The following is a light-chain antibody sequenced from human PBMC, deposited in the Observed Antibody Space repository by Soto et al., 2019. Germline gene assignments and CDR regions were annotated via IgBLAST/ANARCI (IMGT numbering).Light chain of an antibody. J-gene: IGKJ1*01. CDR1: QSIIRW. V-gene: IGKV1-5*01. Sequence: DIPMTQSPSTLSASVGDRVTITCRARQSIIRWLAWYQQKPGKAPKLLIYDASTLETGVPSRFSGSGSGTEFTLTISSLQPDDIAIYYCQQYKSYWTFGQGTKVEIK. CDR2: DAS. CDR3: QQYKSYWT.